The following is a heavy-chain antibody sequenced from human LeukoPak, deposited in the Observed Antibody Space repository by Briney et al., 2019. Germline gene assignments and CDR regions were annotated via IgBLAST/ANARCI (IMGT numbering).Heavy chain of an antibody. CDR1: GFTFDDYA. CDR3: ARCPKSLYSSSPAFLHFDY. V-gene: IGHV3-43D*03. CDR2: ISWDGGST. D-gene: IGHD6-13*01. J-gene: IGHJ4*02. Sequence: GGSLRLSCAASGFTFDDYAMHWVRQAPGKGLEWVSLISWDGGSTYYADSVKGRFTISRDNSKNSLYLQMNSLRAEDTALYYCARCPKSLYSSSPAFLHFDYWGQGTLVTVSS.